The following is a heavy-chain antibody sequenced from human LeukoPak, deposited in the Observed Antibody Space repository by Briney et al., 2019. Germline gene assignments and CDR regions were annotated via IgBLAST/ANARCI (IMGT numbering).Heavy chain of an antibody. Sequence: GGSLRLSCAASGFTFSSYGMSWVRQAPGKGLEWVSDISGSGGSTYYADSVKGRFTISRDNSKNSLYLQMNSLRAEDTAVYYCAKAAAVAGTNFDYWGQGTLVTVSS. J-gene: IGHJ4*02. CDR3: AKAAAVAGTNFDY. CDR1: GFTFSSYG. V-gene: IGHV3-23*01. D-gene: IGHD6-19*01. CDR2: ISGSGGST.